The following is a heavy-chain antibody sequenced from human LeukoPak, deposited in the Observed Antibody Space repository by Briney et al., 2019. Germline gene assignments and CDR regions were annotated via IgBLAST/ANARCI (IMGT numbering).Heavy chain of an antibody. CDR2: ISYDGSNK. CDR3: ARDRLSGYYGSGSLDY. CDR1: GFTFSSYA. J-gene: IGHJ4*02. D-gene: IGHD3-10*01. V-gene: IGHV3-30*04. Sequence: GRSPRLSCAASGFTFSSYAMHWVRQAPGKGLEWVAVISYDGSNKYYADSVKGRFTISRDNSKNTLYLQMNSLRAEDTAVYYCARDRLSGYYGSGSLDYWGQGTLVTVSS.